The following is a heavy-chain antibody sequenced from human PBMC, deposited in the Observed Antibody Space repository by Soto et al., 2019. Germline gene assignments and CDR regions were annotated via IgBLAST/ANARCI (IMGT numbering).Heavy chain of an antibody. CDR1: GFIVSDTY. D-gene: IGHD2-15*01. CDR2: ISNRGDT. Sequence: AGGSLRLSCTASGFIVSDTYVNWVRQATGKGLEWVSVISNRGDTHYADSVRGRFSLSRDISDNTLHLQMNNLRVEDTAVYYCAREPRYCRGGSCSITGDAYDIWGQGTMLTVSS. CDR3: AREPRYCRGGSCSITGDAYDI. J-gene: IGHJ3*02. V-gene: IGHV3-66*01.